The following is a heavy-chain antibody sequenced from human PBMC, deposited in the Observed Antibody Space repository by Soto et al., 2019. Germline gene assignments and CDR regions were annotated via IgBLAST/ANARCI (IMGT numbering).Heavy chain of an antibody. J-gene: IGHJ4*02. CDR3: VRVYTVSGDY. D-gene: IGHD6-19*01. V-gene: IGHV3-74*01. CDR1: GFTFSSYW. CDR2: INGDGSTT. Sequence: LRLSCAASGFTFSSYWMHWVRQAPGKGLVWVSRINGDGSTTTYADSVKGRFTISRDNAKNTLYLQMNRLRAEDTAVYYCVRVYTVSGDYWGQGTLLTVSS.